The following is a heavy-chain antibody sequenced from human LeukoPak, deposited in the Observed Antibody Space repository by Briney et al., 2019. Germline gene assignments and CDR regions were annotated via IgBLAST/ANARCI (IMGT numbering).Heavy chain of an antibody. D-gene: IGHD2-2*01. Sequence: HSGGSLRLSCAASGFTFSSYWMSWVRQAPGKGVEWVANIKQDGSEKYYVDSVKGRFTISRDNAKNSLYLQMNSLRAEDTAVYYCARGVHEYRRAFDIWGQGTMVTVSS. CDR1: GFTFSSYW. V-gene: IGHV3-7*01. CDR3: ARGVHEYRRAFDI. J-gene: IGHJ3*02. CDR2: IKQDGSEK.